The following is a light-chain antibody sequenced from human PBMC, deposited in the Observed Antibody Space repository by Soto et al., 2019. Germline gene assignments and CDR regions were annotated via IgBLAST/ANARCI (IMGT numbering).Light chain of an antibody. Sequence: LYLSPGERATLSCRASQSVSNNYLAWYQQKPGQAPRLLIYGASNRATGIPDRFSGSGSGTDFTLTISRLEPEDFAVYYCQQYGSSGTFGQGTKLDIK. CDR2: GAS. CDR1: QSVSNNY. CDR3: QQYGSSGT. V-gene: IGKV3-20*01. J-gene: IGKJ1*01.